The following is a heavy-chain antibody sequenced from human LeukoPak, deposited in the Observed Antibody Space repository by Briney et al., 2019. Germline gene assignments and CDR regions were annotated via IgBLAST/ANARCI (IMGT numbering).Heavy chain of an antibody. CDR1: GGSFSGYY. D-gene: IGHD4-17*01. CDR3: ARSSGDYVSGPFDY. Sequence: SETLSLTCAVYGGSFSGYYWSWIRQPPGKGLEWIGEINHSGSTNYNPSLKSRVTISVDTSKNQFSLKLSSVTAADTAVYYCARSSGDYVSGPFDYWGQGTLVTVSS. V-gene: IGHV4-34*01. CDR2: INHSGST. J-gene: IGHJ4*02.